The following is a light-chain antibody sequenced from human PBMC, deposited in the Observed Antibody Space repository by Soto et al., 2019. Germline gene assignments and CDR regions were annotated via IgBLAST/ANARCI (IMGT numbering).Light chain of an antibody. CDR3: SSYTSSSTLV. CDR1: SSDVGGYNY. Sequence: QSALTQPASVSGSPGQSITISSTGTSSDVGGYNYVSWYQQHPGKAPKLMIYEVSNRPSGVSNRFSGSKSGNTASLTISGLQAEDEADYYCSSYTSSSTLVFGGGTMLTVL. J-gene: IGLJ2*01. V-gene: IGLV2-14*01. CDR2: EVS.